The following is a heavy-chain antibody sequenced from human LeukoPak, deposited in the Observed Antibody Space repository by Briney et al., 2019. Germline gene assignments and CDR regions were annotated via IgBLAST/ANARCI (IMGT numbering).Heavy chain of an antibody. CDR2: ISAYNGNT. V-gene: IGHV1-18*01. Sequence: ASVKVSCKASGYTFTSYGISWVRQAPGQGREWMGWISAYNGNTNYAQKLQGRVTMTTDTSTSTAYMELRSLRSDDTAVYYCAREGGAERSHCYSIWGQGTMVTVSS. J-gene: IGHJ3*02. D-gene: IGHD2-15*01. CDR1: GYTFTSYG. CDR3: AREGGAERSHCYSI.